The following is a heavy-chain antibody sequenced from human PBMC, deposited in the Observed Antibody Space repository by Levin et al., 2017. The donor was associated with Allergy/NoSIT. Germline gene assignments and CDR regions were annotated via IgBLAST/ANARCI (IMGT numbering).Heavy chain of an antibody. V-gene: IGHV1-2*02. CDR3: ARIKSTVLTWVEERFDY. D-gene: IGHD4-23*01. CDR2: TNPKDGGT. CDR1: GYSFTGYF. J-gene: IGHJ4*02. Sequence: ASVKVSCKASGYSFTGYFIHWLRQAPGQGLEWMGWTNPKDGGTKYAQKFQGRVTLTRDTSISTAYMELSRLMSDDTAVYYCARIKSTVLTWVEERFDYWGQGTLVTVSA.